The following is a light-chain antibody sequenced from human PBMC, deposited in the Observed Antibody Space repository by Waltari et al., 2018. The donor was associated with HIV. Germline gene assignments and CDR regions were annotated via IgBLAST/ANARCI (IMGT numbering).Light chain of an antibody. V-gene: IGKV4-1*01. J-gene: IGKJ2*01. CDR3: QQYYSTPYT. CDR1: QNVLSSSNNKNY. CDR2: WAS. Sequence: DIVMTQSPDSLAVSLGERATINCTSSQNVLSSSNNKNYLAWYQQKPGQPPKLLIYWASTRESGVPDRFSGSGSGTDFTLTISSLQAEDVAVYYCQQYYSTPYTFGQGTKLEI.